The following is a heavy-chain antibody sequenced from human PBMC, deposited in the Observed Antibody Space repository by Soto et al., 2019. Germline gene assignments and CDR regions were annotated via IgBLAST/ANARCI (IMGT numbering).Heavy chain of an antibody. V-gene: IGHV1-46*01. CDR2: INPSGGST. D-gene: IGHD3-22*01. J-gene: IGHJ5*02. CDR1: GYTFTSYY. Sequence: ASVKVSCKASGYTFTSYYMHWVRQAPGQGLEWMGIINPSGGSTSYAQKFQGRVTMTRDTSTSTVYMELSSLRSEDTAVYYCARSGAYYYDSSGYYSPPFDPWRQGTLVTAS. CDR3: ARSGAYYYDSSGYYSPPFDP.